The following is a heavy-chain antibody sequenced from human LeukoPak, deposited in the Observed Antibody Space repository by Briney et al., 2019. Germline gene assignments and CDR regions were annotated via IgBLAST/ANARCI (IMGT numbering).Heavy chain of an antibody. J-gene: IGHJ4*02. Sequence: GGSLRLSCAASGFTFSSYAMSWVRQAPGKGLEWVSSISSSSSYIYYADSVKGRFTISRDNAKNSLYLQVNSLRAEDTAVYYCARRQYYYDSSGYRQPLDYWGQGTLVTVSS. V-gene: IGHV3-21*01. CDR2: ISSSSSYI. CDR3: ARRQYYYDSSGYRQPLDY. CDR1: GFTFSSYA. D-gene: IGHD3-22*01.